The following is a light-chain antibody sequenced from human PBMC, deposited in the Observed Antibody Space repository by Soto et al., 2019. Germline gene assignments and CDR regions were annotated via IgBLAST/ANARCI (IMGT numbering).Light chain of an antibody. Sequence: DIHMTQSPSSLSASVGDRVTITCLASQDIGRFLNWYQVKPGKAPKLVIYDTSILEPGVPARFRGSGSGTYFPFTIADLQPEDIATYYCQQYDNLPLTFGGGTNVQIK. V-gene: IGKV1-33*01. CDR2: DTS. J-gene: IGKJ4*01. CDR1: QDIGRF. CDR3: QQYDNLPLT.